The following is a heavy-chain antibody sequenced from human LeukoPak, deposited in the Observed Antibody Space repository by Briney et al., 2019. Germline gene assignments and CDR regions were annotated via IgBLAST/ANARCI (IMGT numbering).Heavy chain of an antibody. CDR3: ARDGKDSSSFSY. V-gene: IGHV3-21*01. Sequence: GVLRLSCAASGFTFSSYSMNWVRQAPGKGLEWVSSISSSSSYIYYADSVKGRFTISRDNAKNSLYLQMNSLRAEDTAVYYCARDGKDSSSFSYWGQGTLVTVSS. J-gene: IGHJ4*02. CDR2: ISSSSSYI. D-gene: IGHD6-13*01. CDR1: GFTFSSYS.